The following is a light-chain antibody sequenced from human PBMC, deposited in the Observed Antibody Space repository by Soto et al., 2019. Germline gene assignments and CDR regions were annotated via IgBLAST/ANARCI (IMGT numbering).Light chain of an antibody. CDR3: QHYYNTPWT. J-gene: IGKJ1*01. CDR2: WAS. Sequence: DIVMTQSPDSLAVSLGERATINCKSSQSVLYSSNNKNFLAWYQQKPGQPPKLLISWASTRESGVPDRFSGSGSGTDFALTISSLQAEDAAVYFCQHYYNTPWTFGQGTKVEI. CDR1: QSVLYSSNNKNF. V-gene: IGKV4-1*01.